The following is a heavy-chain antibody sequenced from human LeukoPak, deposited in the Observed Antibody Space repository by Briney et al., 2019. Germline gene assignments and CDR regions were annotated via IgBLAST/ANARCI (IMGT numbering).Heavy chain of an antibody. Sequence: GGTLRLSCAASGFTFSSYGMSWVRQAPGKGLEWVSSISRSSSHIYYADSVKGRFTISRDNAKNSLYLQMNSLRAEDTAVYYCARGSYDFWSGYPYYYYYYMDVWGKGTTVTVSS. CDR2: ISRSSSHI. V-gene: IGHV3-21*01. CDR3: ARGSYDFWSGYPYYYYYYMDV. CDR1: GFTFSSYG. J-gene: IGHJ6*03. D-gene: IGHD3-3*01.